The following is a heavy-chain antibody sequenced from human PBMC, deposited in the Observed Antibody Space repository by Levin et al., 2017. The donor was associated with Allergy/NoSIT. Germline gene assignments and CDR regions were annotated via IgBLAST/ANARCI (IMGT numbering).Heavy chain of an antibody. Sequence: GGSLRLSCAASGFTFSDYYMSWIRQAPGKGLEWVSYISSSGSATYYADSVKGRFTISRDNAKNSLYLQMNSLRAEDTAGYYCARDLGSGNDPDAFDIWGQGTMVTVSA. CDR3: ARDLGSGNDPDAFDI. D-gene: IGHD1-1*01. V-gene: IGHV3-11*01. CDR1: GFTFSDYY. J-gene: IGHJ3*02. CDR2: ISSSGSAT.